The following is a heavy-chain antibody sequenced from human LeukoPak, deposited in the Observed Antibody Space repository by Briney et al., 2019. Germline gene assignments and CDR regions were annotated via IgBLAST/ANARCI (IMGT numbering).Heavy chain of an antibody. J-gene: IGHJ4*03. CDR1: GGSISSSSYY. D-gene: IGHD6-19*01. Sequence: SETLSLTCTVSGGSISSSSYYWGWIRQPPGKGLEWIGSIYYSGSTYYNPSLKSRVTISVDTSKNQFSLKLSSVTAADTAVYYCARDQVTVGYFYDLGQGTPV. CDR2: IYYSGST. V-gene: IGHV4-39*02. CDR3: ARDQVTVGYFYD.